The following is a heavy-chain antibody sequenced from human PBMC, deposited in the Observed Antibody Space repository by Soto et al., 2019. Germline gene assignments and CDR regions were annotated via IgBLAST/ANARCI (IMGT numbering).Heavy chain of an antibody. Sequence: QVQLQQWGAGLLKPSETLSLTCAVYGGSFSGYYWSWIRQPPGKGLEWIGEINHSGSTNYNPSLKSRVNISVDTSKNQFSLKLSSVTAADTAVYYCARGYCSGGSCYSGYYYYMDVWGKGTTVTVSS. J-gene: IGHJ6*03. CDR2: INHSGST. CDR1: GGSFSGYY. D-gene: IGHD2-15*01. V-gene: IGHV4-34*01. CDR3: ARGYCSGGSCYSGYYYYMDV.